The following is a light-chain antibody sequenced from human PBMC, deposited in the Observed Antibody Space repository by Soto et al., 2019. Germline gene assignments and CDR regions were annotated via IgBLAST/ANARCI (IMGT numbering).Light chain of an antibody. CDR2: EVS. CDR3: SSYTRSSSLYV. Sequence: QSVLNQPASVSGSPGQSITISCSGTSSDIGDHNYVSWYQQHPGKAPQLMIYEVSNRPSGVSDRFYASKSGNTASLTISGLQAEDEADYYCSSYTRSSSLYVFGTGTKLTVL. V-gene: IGLV2-14*01. J-gene: IGLJ1*01. CDR1: SSDIGDHNY.